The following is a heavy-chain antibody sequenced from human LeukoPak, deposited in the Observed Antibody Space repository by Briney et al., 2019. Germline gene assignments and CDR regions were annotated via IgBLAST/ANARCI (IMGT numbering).Heavy chain of an antibody. V-gene: IGHV3-30*19. Sequence: PGGSLRLSCAASGFTFSSYGMHWVRQAPGKGLEWVAVISYDGSNKYYADSVKGRFTISRDNSKNTLYLQMNSLRAEDTAVYYCARSNWNSWGRPEKNLDYWGQGTLVTVSS. CDR2: ISYDGSNK. D-gene: IGHD1-1*01. CDR1: GFTFSSYG. J-gene: IGHJ4*02. CDR3: ARSNWNSWGRPEKNLDY.